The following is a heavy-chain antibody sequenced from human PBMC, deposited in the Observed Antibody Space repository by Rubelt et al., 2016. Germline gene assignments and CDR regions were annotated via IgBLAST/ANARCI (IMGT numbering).Heavy chain of an antibody. J-gene: IGHJ6*02. V-gene: IGHV3-23*01. CDR1: GFTFSSYA. CDR2: ISGSGSST. CDR3: ARRHYDDMDV. Sequence: EVQLLDSGGGLVQPGGSLRLSCAASGFTFSSYALTWVRQAPGKGLEWVSSISGSGSSTYYADSVKGRFTISRANAKHTLYPKRNSLRVEDTAVYYCARRHYDDMDVWGQGTTVTVSS.